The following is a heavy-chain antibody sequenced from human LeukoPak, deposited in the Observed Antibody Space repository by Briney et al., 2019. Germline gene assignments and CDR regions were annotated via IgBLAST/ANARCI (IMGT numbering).Heavy chain of an antibody. V-gene: IGHV3-30*02. CDR3: AKVAREFMGAFDI. CDR2: IRYDGSNK. Sequence: GGPLRLSCAASGFTFSSYGMHWVRQAPAKGLEGVAFIRYDGSNKYYADSVKGRFTISRDNSKNTLYLQMNSLRAEDTAVYYCAKVAREFMGAFDIWGQGTMVTVSS. CDR1: GFTFSSYG. J-gene: IGHJ3*02. D-gene: IGHD3-10*01.